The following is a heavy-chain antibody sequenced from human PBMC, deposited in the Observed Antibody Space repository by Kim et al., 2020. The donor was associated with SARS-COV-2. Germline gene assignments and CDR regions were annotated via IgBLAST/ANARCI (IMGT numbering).Heavy chain of an antibody. CDR1: GFTFSNYA. Sequence: GGSLRLSCAASGFTFSNYAMSWVRQAPGKGLECVSVISGSGDSTYYADSVKGRFTISRDNSDNTLYLQMSSLRGEDTAVYYCAKARGLAVASNRVGFDYWGQGSLVTVSS. V-gene: IGHV3-23*01. J-gene: IGHJ4*02. D-gene: IGHD6-19*01. CDR2: ISGSGDST. CDR3: AKARGLAVASNRVGFDY.